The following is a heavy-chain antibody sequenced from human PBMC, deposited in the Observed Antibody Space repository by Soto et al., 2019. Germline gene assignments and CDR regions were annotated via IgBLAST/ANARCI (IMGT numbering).Heavy chain of an antibody. CDR3: AXGDGASYCSSSSCSIDY. CDR1: GFTFDYYT. V-gene: IGHV3-43*01. D-gene: IGHD2-2*01. Sequence: GGSLRLSCAASGFTFDYYTMHWVRQAPGKGLEWVSLISWDGGSTYYADSVKGRFTISRDNTKNSLYVQMNSLRTEDTALYYCAXGDGASYCSSSSCSIDYWGQGTLVTVSS. J-gene: IGHJ4*02. CDR2: ISWDGGST.